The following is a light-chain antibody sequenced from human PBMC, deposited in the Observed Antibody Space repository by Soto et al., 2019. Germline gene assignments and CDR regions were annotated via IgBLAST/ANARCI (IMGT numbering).Light chain of an antibody. Sequence: QSALTQPASVSGSPGQSITISCTGTSSDVGSYNYVSWYQHHPGKAPKVIIYGVSNRPSGVSNRFSGSKSGNTASLTISGLQAEDEADYYCHSYTTSSTRVFGGGTKVTVL. J-gene: IGLJ3*02. V-gene: IGLV2-14*01. CDR1: SSDVGSYNY. CDR2: GVS. CDR3: HSYTTSSTRV.